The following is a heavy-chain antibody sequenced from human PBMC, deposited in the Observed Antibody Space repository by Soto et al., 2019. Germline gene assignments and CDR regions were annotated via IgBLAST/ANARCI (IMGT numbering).Heavy chain of an antibody. D-gene: IGHD1-7*01. J-gene: IGHJ6*03. CDR1: GGSFSGYY. Sequence: PPETLSLTCAVYGGSFSGYYWSWIRQPPGKGLEWIGEINHSGSTNYNPSLKSRVTISVDTSKNQFSLKLSSVTAADTAVYYCAIETTSDYYYYMDVWGKGTTVTVSS. CDR3: AIETTSDYYYYMDV. CDR2: INHSGST. V-gene: IGHV4-34*01.